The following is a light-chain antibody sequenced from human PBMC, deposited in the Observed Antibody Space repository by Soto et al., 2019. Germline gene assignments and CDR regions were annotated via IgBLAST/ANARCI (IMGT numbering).Light chain of an antibody. CDR3: QQYYISWS. CDR1: QSVSSN. J-gene: IGKJ1*01. CDR2: GAS. Sequence: DMVMTQSPATLSVSPGERATLSCRASQSVSSNLAWYQQKPGQAPRLLIYGASTRATGIPARFSGSGSGTEFTLTISSLQPEDFATYSCQQYYISWSFGQGTKVDIK. V-gene: IGKV3-15*01.